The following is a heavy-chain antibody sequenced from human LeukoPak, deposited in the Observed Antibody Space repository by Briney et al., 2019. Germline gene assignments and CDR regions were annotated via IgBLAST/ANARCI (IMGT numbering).Heavy chain of an antibody. Sequence: SETLSLTCAVYGGSFSGYYWSWIRQPPGKGLEWIGEINHSRSTNYNPSLKSRLTISVDTSKNQFSLKLSSVTAADTAVYYCARGIVVIIMGNWFDPWGQGTLVTVSS. D-gene: IGHD3-22*01. J-gene: IGHJ5*02. V-gene: IGHV4-34*01. CDR3: ARGIVVIIMGNWFDP. CDR1: GGSFSGYY. CDR2: INHSRST.